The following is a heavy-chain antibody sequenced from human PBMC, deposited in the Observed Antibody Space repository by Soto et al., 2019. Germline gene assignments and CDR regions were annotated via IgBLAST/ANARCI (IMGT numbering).Heavy chain of an antibody. CDR3: ARGRRDFWSGYSTSNWFDP. J-gene: IGHJ5*02. V-gene: IGHV4-34*01. Sequence: QVQLQQWGAGLLKPSETLSLTCAVYGGSFSGYYWSWIRQPPGKGLEWIGEINHSGSTNYNPSLKSRVTISVDTSKNQFSLKLRSVTAADTAVYYCARGRRDFWSGYSTSNWFDPWGQGTLVTVSS. CDR1: GGSFSGYY. D-gene: IGHD3-3*01. CDR2: INHSGST.